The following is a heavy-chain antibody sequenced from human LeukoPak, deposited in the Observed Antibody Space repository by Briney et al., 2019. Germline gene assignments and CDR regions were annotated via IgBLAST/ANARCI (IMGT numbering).Heavy chain of an antibody. Sequence: PGGSLRLSCVASGFTFSSYWMSWVRQAPGKGLEWVANINKDGSEKYYLDSVKGRFTMSRDNAMDSLYLQMNSLRAEDTAVYCCARRYCSGGSCYSVDYWGQGTLVTVSS. CDR3: ARRYCSGGSCYSVDY. J-gene: IGHJ4*02. CDR1: GFTFSSYW. V-gene: IGHV3-7*01. CDR2: INKDGSEK. D-gene: IGHD2-15*01.